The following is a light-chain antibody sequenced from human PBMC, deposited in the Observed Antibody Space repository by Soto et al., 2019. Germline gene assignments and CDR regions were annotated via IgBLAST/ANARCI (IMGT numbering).Light chain of an antibody. V-gene: IGLV2-8*01. J-gene: IGLJ3*02. Sequence: QSVLTQPPSASGSPGQSVTISCTGISSDIGGYNYVSWYQQHPGKAPKLMIYEVSKRPSGVPDRFSGYKSGNTASLTVSGLQAEDEADYYCNSYAGSNNWVFGGGTKLTVL. CDR3: NSYAGSNNWV. CDR2: EVS. CDR1: SSDIGGYNY.